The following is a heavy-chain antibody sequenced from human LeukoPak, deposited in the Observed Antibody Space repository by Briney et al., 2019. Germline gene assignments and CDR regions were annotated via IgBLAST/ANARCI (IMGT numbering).Heavy chain of an antibody. Sequence: SEALPLTCNVSGGSISSSYFWNWIRQAPGKGLEWIGRVYYSGSTNYNPSLQSRVTISVDTSKKQFSLTLSSVTAADTAVYYCARSYYYDGSGYYWYFDLWGRGTLVTVSS. CDR3: ARSYYYDGSGYYWYFDL. CDR2: VYYSGST. V-gene: IGHV4-59*01. J-gene: IGHJ2*01. D-gene: IGHD3-22*01. CDR1: GGSISSSYF.